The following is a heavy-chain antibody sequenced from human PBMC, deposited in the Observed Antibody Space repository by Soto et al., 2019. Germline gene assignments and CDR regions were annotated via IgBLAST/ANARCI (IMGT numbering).Heavy chain of an antibody. Sequence: GGSLRLSCAASGFTFSTYAMNWVRQFPGRGLEWVSYISSSSSAIDYADSVKGRFTVSRDNAKNSLYLQMNSLRDEDTAVYYCASDRSLGSNWYYYLESWGQRTLVTVSS. CDR3: ASDRSLGSNWYYYLES. CDR2: ISSSSSAI. J-gene: IGHJ4*02. D-gene: IGHD3-16*01. V-gene: IGHV3-48*02. CDR1: GFTFSTYA.